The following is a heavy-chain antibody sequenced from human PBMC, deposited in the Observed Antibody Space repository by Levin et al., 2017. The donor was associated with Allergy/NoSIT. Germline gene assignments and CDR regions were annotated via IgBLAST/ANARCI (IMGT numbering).Heavy chain of an antibody. Sequence: KISCKASGGTFSSYAINWVRQAPGQGLEWMGRIIPILGIANYAQKFQGRVTITADKSTTTAYLELSSLRSEDTALYYCARVEYAVIHHYYYYYGLDVWGQGTTVTVS. J-gene: IGHJ6*02. D-gene: IGHD2-21*01. V-gene: IGHV1-69*04. CDR1: GGTFSSYA. CDR2: IIPILGIA. CDR3: ARVEYAVIHHYYYYYGLDV.